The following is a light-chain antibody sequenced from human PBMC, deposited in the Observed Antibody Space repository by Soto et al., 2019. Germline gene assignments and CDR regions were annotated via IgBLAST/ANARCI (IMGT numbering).Light chain of an antibody. CDR2: DNN. V-gene: IGLV1-51*01. J-gene: IGLJ2*01. CDR1: SSNIGNNY. Sequence: QSVLTQPPSVSAAPGQKVTISYSGSSSNIGNNYVSWYQQLPGTAPKLLIYDNNERPSGIPDRFSGSKSGTSATLGITGLQTGDEADYYCGTWDSSLSSVVFGGGTQLTVL. CDR3: GTWDSSLSSVV.